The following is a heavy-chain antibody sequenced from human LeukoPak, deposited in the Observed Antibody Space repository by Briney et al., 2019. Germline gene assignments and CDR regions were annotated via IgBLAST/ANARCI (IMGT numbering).Heavy chain of an antibody. J-gene: IGHJ4*02. CDR1: GGSISSYY. V-gene: IGHV4-59*01. D-gene: IGHD3-22*01. CDR3: ARVGYDSSGYHLTFDY. CDR2: IYYSGST. Sequence: SETLSLTCTVSGGSISSYYWSWIRQPPGKGVEWIGYIYYSGSTNYNPSLKSRVTISVDTSKNQFSLKLSSVTAADTAVYYCARVGYDSSGYHLTFDYWGQGTLVTVSS.